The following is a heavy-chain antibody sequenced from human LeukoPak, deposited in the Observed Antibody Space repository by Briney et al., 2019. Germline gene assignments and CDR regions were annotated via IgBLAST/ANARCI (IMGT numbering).Heavy chain of an antibody. CDR3: AKVRGTYSSGYFFDY. Sequence: GRSLRLSCAASGFTFDNYAMHWVRQAPGKGLEWLSIISWNSGYIGYADSVKGRFTISRDNAKKSLDLQMNSLRDEDTAFYYCAKVRGTYSSGYFFDYWGQGTLVTVSS. CDR1: GFTFDNYA. CDR2: ISWNSGYI. V-gene: IGHV3-9*01. J-gene: IGHJ4*02. D-gene: IGHD6-19*01.